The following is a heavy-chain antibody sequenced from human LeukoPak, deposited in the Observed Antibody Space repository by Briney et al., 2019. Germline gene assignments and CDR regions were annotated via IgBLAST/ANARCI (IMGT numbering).Heavy chain of an antibody. J-gene: IGHJ5*02. V-gene: IGHV1-18*04. D-gene: IGHD2-2*01. CDR2: ISAYNGNT. CDR3: ARDNAVVVPAAILSWFDP. Sequence: ASVKVSCKASDYIFSGHFIHWVRQAPGQGLEWMGWISAYNGNTNYAQKLQGRVTMTTDTSTSTAYMELRSLRSDDTAVYYCARDNAVVVPAAILSWFDPWGQGTLVTVSS. CDR1: DYIFSGHF.